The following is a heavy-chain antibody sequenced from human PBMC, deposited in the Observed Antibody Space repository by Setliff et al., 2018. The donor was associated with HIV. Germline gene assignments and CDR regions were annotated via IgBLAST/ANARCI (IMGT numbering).Heavy chain of an antibody. D-gene: IGHD4-17*01. V-gene: IGHV4-59*08. CDR3: ARRIYGNNPYFDY. CDR2: IYYSGNT. J-gene: IGHJ4*02. CDR1: GGSITGYY. Sequence: ASETLSLTCTVSGGSITGYYWSWIRQPPGKGLEWIGWIYYSGNTRYNPSLKSRVTISLDTSKNRFSLQLTPVTAADTAVYYCARRIYGNNPYFDYWSQGTLVTVSS.